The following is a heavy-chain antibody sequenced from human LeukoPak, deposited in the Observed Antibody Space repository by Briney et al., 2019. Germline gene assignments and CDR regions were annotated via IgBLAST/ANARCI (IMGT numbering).Heavy chain of an antibody. J-gene: IGHJ5*02. CDR3: ARDQRSESYYPWGWFDP. D-gene: IGHD1-26*01. CDR2: IYSDGST. Sequence: GGSLRLSCAASGFTFSSYAMSWVRQAPGKGLEWVSVIYSDGSTYYTDSVKGRFTISRDNSKNTLYLQMNSLRPEDTAVYYCARDQRSESYYPWGWFDPWGQGTLVTVSS. CDR1: GFTFSSYA. V-gene: IGHV3-66*02.